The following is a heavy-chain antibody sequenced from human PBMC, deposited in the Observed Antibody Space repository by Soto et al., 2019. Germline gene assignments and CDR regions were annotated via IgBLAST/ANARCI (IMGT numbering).Heavy chain of an antibody. J-gene: IGHJ4*02. V-gene: IGHV1-46*01. CDR1: GYTFTSYY. CDR2: INPGGGSA. D-gene: IGHD2-15*01. CDR3: ARASGGYCSGGTCYFDN. Sequence: QVQLVQSGAEVKQPGASVKVSCKASGYTFTSYYIHWVRQVPGQGLEWLGIINPGGGSARYAQRFQGRVAMTRDTSTRTVFMELSGLRSEDTAEYYCARASGGYCSGGTCYFDNWGQGTQVTVSS.